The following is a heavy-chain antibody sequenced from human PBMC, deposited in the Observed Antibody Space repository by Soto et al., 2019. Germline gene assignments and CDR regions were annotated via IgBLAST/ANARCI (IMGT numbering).Heavy chain of an antibody. D-gene: IGHD3-22*01. CDR1: GFTFSSYA. J-gene: IGHJ4*02. Sequence: SLRLSCAASGFTFSSYAMSWVRQAPGKGLEWVSAISGSGGSTYYADSVKGRFTISRDNAKNSLFLQMTSLRVEDTAVYYCARNFDSGGYYSDYWGQGTLVTVSS. V-gene: IGHV3-23*01. CDR2: ISGSGGST. CDR3: ARNFDSGGYYSDY.